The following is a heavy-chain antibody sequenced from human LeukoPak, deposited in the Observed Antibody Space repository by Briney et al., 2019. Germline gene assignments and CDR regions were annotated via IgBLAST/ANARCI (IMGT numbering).Heavy chain of an antibody. V-gene: IGHV4-39*01. J-gene: IGHJ4*02. D-gene: IGHD3-10*01. CDR3: ARLDPGTYKDYFDY. CDR1: GGPITSGNYD. Sequence: SETLSLTCTVSGGPITSGNYDWGWIRQPPGQGLEWFGSIYYSGTTYYNPSLKSRVTKSVDTSENLFSLRVTSVTAADTAVYYCARLDPGTYKDYFDYWGPGTLVTVS. CDR2: IYYSGTT.